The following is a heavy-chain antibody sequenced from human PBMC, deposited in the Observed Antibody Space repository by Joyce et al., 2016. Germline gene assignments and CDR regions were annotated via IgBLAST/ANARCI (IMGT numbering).Heavy chain of an antibody. D-gene: IGHD6-25*01. J-gene: IGHJ4*02. CDR2: ISYDGMYN. Sequence: QVQLVESGGGVVQPGRSLRLSCAASGLTLSNYGVHWVRQAPGKGMAWVAVISYDGMYNYCAHSVEGRFTISRDNSKSTVFLEMNSRRTEDTAVYYCAKILTATYSSGWFLDYWGQGTLVTVSS. CDR3: AKILTATYSSGWFLDY. CDR1: GLTLSNYG. V-gene: IGHV3-30*18.